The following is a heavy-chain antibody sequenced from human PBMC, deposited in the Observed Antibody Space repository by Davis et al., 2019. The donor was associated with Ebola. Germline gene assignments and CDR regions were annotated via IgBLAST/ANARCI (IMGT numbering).Heavy chain of an antibody. CDR3: AREEANIVVVPAATLYYYYGMDV. Sequence: GGSLRLSCAASGFTFSSYSMNWVRQAPGKGLEWVSSISSSSSYIYYADPVKGRFTISRDNAKNSLYLQMNSLRAEDTAVYYCAREEANIVVVPAATLYYYYGMDVWGQGTTVTVSS. V-gene: IGHV3-21*04. CDR1: GFTFSSYS. J-gene: IGHJ6*02. CDR2: ISSSSSYI. D-gene: IGHD2-2*01.